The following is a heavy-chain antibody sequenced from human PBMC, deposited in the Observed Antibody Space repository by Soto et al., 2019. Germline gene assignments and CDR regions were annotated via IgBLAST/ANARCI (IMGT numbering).Heavy chain of an antibody. Sequence: ASVKVSCKASGGTFSSYAISWVRQAPGQGLEWMGGIIPIFGTANYAQKFQGRVTITADESTSTAYMELSSLRSEDTAVYYCARGRIEARPGYSGMDVWGQGTTVTVYS. CDR3: ARGRIEARPGYSGMDV. CDR1: GGTFSSYA. CDR2: IIPIFGTA. V-gene: IGHV1-69*13. D-gene: IGHD6-6*01. J-gene: IGHJ6*02.